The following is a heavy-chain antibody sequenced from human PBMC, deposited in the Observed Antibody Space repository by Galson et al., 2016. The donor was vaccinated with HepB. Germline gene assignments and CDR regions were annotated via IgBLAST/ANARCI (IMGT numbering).Heavy chain of an antibody. CDR1: GGSITRGGTY. Sequence: TLSLTCTVSGGSITRGGTYWSWIRQHPGKGLEWIGYIHYSGSTYYTPALKSRVTISVETSKNQFYLKLSSGTAADTAVYYCARVTPDGINWFDPWGQGTLVTVSS. CDR2: IHYSGST. V-gene: IGHV4-31*03. J-gene: IGHJ5*02. D-gene: IGHD1-14*01. CDR3: ARVTPDGINWFDP.